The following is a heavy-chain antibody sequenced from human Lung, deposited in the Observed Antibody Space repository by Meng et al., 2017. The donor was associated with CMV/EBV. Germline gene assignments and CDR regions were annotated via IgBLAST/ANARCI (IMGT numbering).Heavy chain of an antibody. V-gene: IGHV4-61*01. CDR2: IYYSEST. Sequence: TVSGGSVSSGSYYWSWIRQPPGKGLEWIRYIYYSESTDYNPSLKSRVTISVDTSKNQFSLKLSSVTAADTAVYYCARDHGSGTVDYWGQGTLVTVSS. CDR1: GGSVSSGSYY. J-gene: IGHJ4*02. CDR3: ARDHGSGTVDY. D-gene: IGHD3-10*01.